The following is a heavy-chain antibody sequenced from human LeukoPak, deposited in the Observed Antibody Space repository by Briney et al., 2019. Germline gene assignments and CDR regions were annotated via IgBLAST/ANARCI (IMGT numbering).Heavy chain of an antibody. Sequence: PGGSLRLSCAASGFTFSSYSMNWVRQAPGKGLEWVSSISSSSSYIYYADSVKGRFTISRDNSKNTLYLQMNSLRAEDTAVYYCARVYSYGYVGSDYWGQGTLVTVSS. J-gene: IGHJ4*02. CDR2: ISSSSSYI. D-gene: IGHD5-18*01. CDR1: GFTFSSYS. CDR3: ARVYSYGYVGSDY. V-gene: IGHV3-21*01.